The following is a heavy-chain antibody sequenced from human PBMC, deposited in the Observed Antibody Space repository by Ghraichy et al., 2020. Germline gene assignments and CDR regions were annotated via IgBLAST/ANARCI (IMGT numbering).Heavy chain of an antibody. CDR2: ISAYIGNT. D-gene: IGHD3-22*01. Sequence: ASVKVSCKASGYTFTSYGISWVRQAPGQGLEWMGWISAYIGNTNYAQKFQGRVTMTTDTSTSTAYMELRSLRSDDTAVYYCAREKYDSSGYEHLSEDYWGQGTLVTVSS. V-gene: IGHV1-18*01. CDR3: AREKYDSSGYEHLSEDY. J-gene: IGHJ4*02. CDR1: GYTFTSYG.